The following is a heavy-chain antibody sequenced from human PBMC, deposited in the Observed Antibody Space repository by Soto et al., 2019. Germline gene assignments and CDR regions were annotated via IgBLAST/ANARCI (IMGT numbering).Heavy chain of an antibody. CDR3: ARGGHVVVVTAALDY. D-gene: IGHD2-21*02. Sequence: QVQLMQSGAEVKKPGASVKVSCKASGDTFTDYYIHWVRQAPGQGLEWMGTVNPSGGHTTYAQHFLGRVTKTRDTSTSALCVELTSLTSEYTAVYYCARGGHVVVVTAALDYWGQGTLVTVSS. J-gene: IGHJ4*02. CDR2: VNPSGGHT. CDR1: GDTFTDYY. V-gene: IGHV1-46*01.